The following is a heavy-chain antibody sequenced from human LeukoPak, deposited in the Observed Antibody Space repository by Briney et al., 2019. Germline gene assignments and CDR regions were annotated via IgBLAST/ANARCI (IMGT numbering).Heavy chain of an antibody. V-gene: IGHV4-39*01. D-gene: IGHD2-8*02. CDR2: IYYSGST. Sequence: SETLSLTCTVSGGSISSSSYYWGWIRQPPGKGLEWIGSIYYSGSTYYNPSLKSRVTISVDTSKNQFSLKLSSVTAADTAVYYCARLSGGQFDYWGQGTLVTVSS. CDR3: ARLSGGQFDY. J-gene: IGHJ4*02. CDR1: GGSISSSSYY.